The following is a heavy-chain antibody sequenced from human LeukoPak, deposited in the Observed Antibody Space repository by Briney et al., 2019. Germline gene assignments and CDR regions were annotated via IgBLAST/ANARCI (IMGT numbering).Heavy chain of an antibody. CDR3: ARWLVV. J-gene: IGHJ4*02. Sequence: GWSLTLSCAASGFTFSSYEMNLVRQAPGKGLEWVSYISSSGSTLYYADSVKGRFTISRDNAKNSLYLQMNSLRAEDAAVYYCARWLVVGGQGTLVTVSS. CDR1: GFTFSSYE. V-gene: IGHV3-48*03. CDR2: ISSSGSTL. D-gene: IGHD3-22*01.